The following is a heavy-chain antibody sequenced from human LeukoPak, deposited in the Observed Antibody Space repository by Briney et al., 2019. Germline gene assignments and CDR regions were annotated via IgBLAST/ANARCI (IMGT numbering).Heavy chain of an antibody. CDR1: GYTFSSYD. CDR2: ITPYNGNT. V-gene: IGHV1-18*01. J-gene: IGHJ4*02. CDR3: ARLNSAANFLDY. D-gene: IGHD2-15*01. Sequence: EASVKVSCKASGYTFSSYDITWVRQAPGQGLDWMGWITPYNGNTDYVQKVQGRVTMTADTSTSTAYMELRSLISDDTAVYYCARLNSAANFLDYWGQGTLVTVS.